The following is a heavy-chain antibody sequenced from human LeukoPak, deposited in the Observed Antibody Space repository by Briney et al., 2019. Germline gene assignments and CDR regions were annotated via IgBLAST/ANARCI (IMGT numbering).Heavy chain of an antibody. CDR1: GGSIRSYY. V-gene: IGHV4-59*12. J-gene: IGHJ5*02. CDR2: IYYSGST. CDR3: ARDFPWDSSGPNWFDP. D-gene: IGHD3-22*01. Sequence: SETLSLTCTVSGGSIRSYYWSWIRQPPGKGLEWIGYIYYSGSTNYNPSLKSRVTISVDASKNQFSLKLSSVTAADTAVYYCARDFPWDSSGPNWFDPWGQGTLVTVSS.